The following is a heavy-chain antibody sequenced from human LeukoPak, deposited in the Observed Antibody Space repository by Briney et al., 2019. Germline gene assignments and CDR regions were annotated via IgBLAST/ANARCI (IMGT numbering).Heavy chain of an antibody. J-gene: IGHJ4*02. D-gene: IGHD3-9*01. CDR2: IHRDGRT. Sequence: NPSGTLSLTCAVSGVSISSSEWWICVRQPPGQGLEWIGEIHRDGRTRYNPSLKSRVTMSMDYSKNQFSLSVTSVTAADTAIYYCGKTDIYFNPIDYWGPGSLVTVSS. V-gene: IGHV4-4*02. CDR3: GKTDIYFNPIDY. CDR1: GVSISSSEW.